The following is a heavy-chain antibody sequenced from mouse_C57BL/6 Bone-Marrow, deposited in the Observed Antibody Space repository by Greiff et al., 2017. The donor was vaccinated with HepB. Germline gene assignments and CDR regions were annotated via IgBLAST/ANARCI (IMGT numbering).Heavy chain of an antibody. CDR2: IYPGSGST. Sequence: QVQLQQSGAELVKPGASVKMSCKASGYTFTSYWITWVKQRPGQGLEWIGDIYPGSGSTNYNEKFKSKATLTVDTSSSTAYMQLSSLTSEDSAVYYCARGDYGSSYPDYWGQGTTLTVSS. CDR1: GYTFTSYW. J-gene: IGHJ2*01. V-gene: IGHV1-55*01. D-gene: IGHD1-1*01. CDR3: ARGDYGSSYPDY.